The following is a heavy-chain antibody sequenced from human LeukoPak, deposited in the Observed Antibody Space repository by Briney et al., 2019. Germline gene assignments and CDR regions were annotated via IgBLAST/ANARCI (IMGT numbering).Heavy chain of an antibody. CDR1: GFTFSNAW. CDR3: TTLYYGMDV. V-gene: IGHV3-15*01. Sequence: PGGSLRLSCAASGFTFSNAWMSWVRQAPGKGLEWVGRIKSKTGGGTTDYAAAVKGRFTISRDDSKNTLYLQMNSLKTEDTAVYYCTTLYYGMDVWGQGTTVTVSS. CDR2: IKSKTGGGTT. J-gene: IGHJ6*02.